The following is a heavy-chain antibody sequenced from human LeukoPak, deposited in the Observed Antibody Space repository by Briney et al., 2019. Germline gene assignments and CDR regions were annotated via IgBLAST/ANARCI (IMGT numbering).Heavy chain of an antibody. D-gene: IGHD2-2*02. CDR2: IYTSGST. J-gene: IGHJ4*02. Sequence: SETLSLTCTVSGGSISSYYWSWIRQLAGKGLEWIGRIYTSGSTNYNPSLKSRVTMSVDTSKNQFSLKLSSVTAADTAVYYCARDIGYCSSTSCYIWGQGTLVTVSS. CDR3: ARDIGYCSSTSCYI. V-gene: IGHV4-4*07. CDR1: GGSISSYY.